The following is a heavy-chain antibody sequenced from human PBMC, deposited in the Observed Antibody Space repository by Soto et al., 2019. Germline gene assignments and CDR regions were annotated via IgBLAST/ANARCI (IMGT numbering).Heavy chain of an antibody. J-gene: IGHJ3*02. Sequence: QVQLEQSGAEVKKAGSSVKVSCKAFGGSVNSHAISWVRQAPGQGPEWMGGIIPMFGTPTYAQRFQAGVTISADESTSTVYLDLSSLRSEDTAMYYCARSRNVAEFNDYGGNYHGFDIWGQGTMVTVSS. D-gene: IGHD4-17*01. V-gene: IGHV1-69*01. CDR2: IIPMFGTP. CDR1: GGSVNSHA. CDR3: ARSRNVAEFNDYGGNYHGFDI.